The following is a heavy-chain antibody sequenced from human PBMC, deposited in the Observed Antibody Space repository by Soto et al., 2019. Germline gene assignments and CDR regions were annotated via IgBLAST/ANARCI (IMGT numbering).Heavy chain of an antibody. CDR2: ISASTRNT. CDR3: VRCYCSVGSCYACWHFDL. Sequence: QVQLVQSGGEVKKPGASVKVSCQASGYTFSDYAISWLRQAPGQGLEWMGWISASTRNTDQAQTFQGRVIMTLDTSTNTAYLELRSLRSDDTAVYYCVRCYCSVGSCYACWHFDLWGRGTLVTVSS. CDR1: GYTFSDYA. V-gene: IGHV1-18*01. D-gene: IGHD2-15*01. J-gene: IGHJ2*01.